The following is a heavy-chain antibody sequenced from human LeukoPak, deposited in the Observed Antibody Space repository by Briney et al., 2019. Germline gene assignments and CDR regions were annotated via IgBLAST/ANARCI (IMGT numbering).Heavy chain of an antibody. CDR3: ARWASIAARPPYFDY. D-gene: IGHD6-6*01. V-gene: IGHV4-30-2*01. CDR1: GGSISSGGYY. J-gene: IGHJ4*02. CDR2: IYHSGST. Sequence: SQTLSLTCTVSGGSISSGGYYWSWIRQPPGKGLEWIGYIYHSGSTYYNPSLKSQVTISVDRSKNQFSLKLSSVTAADTAVYYCARWASIAARPPYFDYWGQGTLVTVSS.